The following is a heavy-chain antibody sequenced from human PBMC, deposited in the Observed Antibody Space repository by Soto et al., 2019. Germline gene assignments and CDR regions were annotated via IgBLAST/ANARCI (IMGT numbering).Heavy chain of an antibody. D-gene: IGHD3-16*01. J-gene: IGHJ4*02. Sequence: GGSLRLSCAASGVTFSNYAMSWVRQAPGKGLEWASLVSATAGTTYYTDSVKGRFTISRDNSRNTVYLQMNSLRADDTAVYYCAKDRLAGGFDYWGQGTLVTVSS. V-gene: IGHV3-23*01. CDR3: AKDRLAGGFDY. CDR2: VSATAGTT. CDR1: GVTFSNYA.